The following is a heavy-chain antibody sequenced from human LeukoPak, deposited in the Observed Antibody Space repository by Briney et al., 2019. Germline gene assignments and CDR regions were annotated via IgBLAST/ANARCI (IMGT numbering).Heavy chain of an antibody. Sequence: SETLSLTCTVSGGSIISYYWSWIRQPAGRGLNWIGRIYTSGSTNYNPSLKSRVTMSVDTSKNQFSLKLSSVTAADTAVYYCARGGADFWSGYSHLNWFDPWGQGTLVTVSS. V-gene: IGHV4-4*07. J-gene: IGHJ5*02. CDR2: IYTSGST. D-gene: IGHD3-3*01. CDR3: ARGGADFWSGYSHLNWFDP. CDR1: GGSIISYY.